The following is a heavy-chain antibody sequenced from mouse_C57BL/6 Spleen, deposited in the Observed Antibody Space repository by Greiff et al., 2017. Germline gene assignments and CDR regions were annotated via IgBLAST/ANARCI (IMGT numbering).Heavy chain of an antibody. J-gene: IGHJ2*01. CDR2: IDPSDSYT. D-gene: IGHD2-4*01. Sequence: QVHVQQPGAELVMPGASVKLSCKASGYTFTSYWMPWVKQRPGQGLEWIGEIDPSDSYTNYNQKFKGKSTLTVDKSSSTAYMQLSSLTSEDSAVYYCARYDYDQYYFGYWGQGTTLTVSS. CDR3: ARYDYDQYYFGY. CDR1: GYTFTSYW. V-gene: IGHV1-69*01.